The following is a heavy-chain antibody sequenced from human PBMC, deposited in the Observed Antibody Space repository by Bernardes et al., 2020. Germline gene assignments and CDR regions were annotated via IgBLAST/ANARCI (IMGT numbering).Heavy chain of an antibody. CDR1: GFTFSGSA. D-gene: IGHD5-18*01. CDR3: TRQSVDTAMVTLLYGMDV. CDR2: IRSKANSYAT. V-gene: IGHV3-73*01. Sequence: GGSLRLSCAASGFTFSGSAMHWVRQASGKGLEWVGRIRSKANSYATAYAASVKGRFTISRDDSKNTAYLQMNSLKTEDTAVYYCTRQSVDTAMVTLLYGMDVWGKGTTVTVSS. J-gene: IGHJ6*04.